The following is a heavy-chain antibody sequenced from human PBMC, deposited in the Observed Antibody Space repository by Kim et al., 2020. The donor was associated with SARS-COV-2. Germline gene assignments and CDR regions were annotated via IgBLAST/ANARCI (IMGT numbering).Heavy chain of an antibody. CDR3: AAYRGITIFGVVSDQYAFDI. CDR2: IYTSGST. Sequence: SETLSLTCTVSGGSISSYYWSWIRQPAGKGLEWIGRIYTSGSTNYNPSLKSRVTMSVDTSKNQFSLKLSSVTAADTAVYYCAAYRGITIFGVVSDQYAFDIWGQGTMVTVSS. CDR1: GGSISSYY. D-gene: IGHD3-3*01. J-gene: IGHJ3*02. V-gene: IGHV4-4*07.